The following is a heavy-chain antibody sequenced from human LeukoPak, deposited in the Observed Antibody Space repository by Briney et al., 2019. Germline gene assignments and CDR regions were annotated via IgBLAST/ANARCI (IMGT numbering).Heavy chain of an antibody. J-gene: IGHJ4*02. V-gene: IGHV1-8*01. CDR2: MNPNSGNT. CDR1: GYTFTSYD. D-gene: IGHD6-13*01. Sequence: ASVKVSCKASGYTFTSYDINWVRQATGQGLEWMGWMNPNSGNTGYAQKFQGRVTMTRNTSISTAYMELSSLRSEDTAVYHCARVGVLAAADDFDYWGQGTLVTVSS. CDR3: ARVGVLAAADDFDY.